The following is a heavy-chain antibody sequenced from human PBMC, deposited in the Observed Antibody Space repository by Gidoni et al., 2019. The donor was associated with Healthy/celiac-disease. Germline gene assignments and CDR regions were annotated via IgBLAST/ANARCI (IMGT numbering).Heavy chain of an antibody. CDR2: IYYSGST. J-gene: IGHJ5*02. V-gene: IGHV4-39*01. CDR3: ARLDWKVTGWFDP. CDR1: GGSISSSSYY. Sequence: QLQLQESGPGLVKPSETLSLTCTVSGGSISSSSYYWGWIRQPPGKGLEWIGSIYYSGSTYYNPSLKSRVTISVDTSKNQFSLKLSSVTAADTAVYYCARLDWKVTGWFDPWGQGTLVTVSS. D-gene: IGHD1-1*01.